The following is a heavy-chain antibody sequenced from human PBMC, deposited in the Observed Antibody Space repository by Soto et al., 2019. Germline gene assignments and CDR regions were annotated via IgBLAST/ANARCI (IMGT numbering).Heavy chain of an antibody. D-gene: IGHD5-18*01. CDR3: AKDSGYNYGYFRWFDP. J-gene: IGHJ5*02. CDR2: IFYSGST. V-gene: IGHV4-59*01. CDR1: GGSISNDY. Sequence: ASETLSHTCTDSGGSISNDYWSWIRPPPGRGLEWIGHIFYSGSTNYNPALKSRVTISVDTSKSQFSLKLSSVTAADTAVYYCAKDSGYNYGYFRWFDPWGQGTLVTVSS.